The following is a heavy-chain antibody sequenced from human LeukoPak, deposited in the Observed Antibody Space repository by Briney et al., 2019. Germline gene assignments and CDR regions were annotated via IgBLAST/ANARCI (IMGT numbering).Heavy chain of an antibody. CDR1: GGSISSSSFY. CDR3: ARVAWNAHSSGPAYYFDY. J-gene: IGHJ4*02. V-gene: IGHV4-39*01. Sequence: PSETLSLTCTVSGGSISSSSFYWGWIRQPPGKGLEWIGSIFYSGNTYYNQSLKSRVTISVDTSKNQFSLKLSSVTAADTAVYYCARVAWNAHSSGPAYYFDYWGQGTLVTVSS. CDR2: IFYSGNT. D-gene: IGHD6-19*01.